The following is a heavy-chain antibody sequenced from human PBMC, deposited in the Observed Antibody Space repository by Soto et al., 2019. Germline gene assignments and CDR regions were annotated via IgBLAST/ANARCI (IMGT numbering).Heavy chain of an antibody. CDR2: IIPIFGTA. J-gene: IGHJ5*02. Sequence: SVEVSCKASGGTFSSYSISWVLQAPGQGLEWMGGIIPIFGTANYAQKFQGRVTITADESTSTAYMELSSLRSEDTAVYYCARSIVNYGDSYNWFDPWGQGTLVTVSS. V-gene: IGHV1-69*13. CDR1: GGTFSSYS. D-gene: IGHD4-17*01. CDR3: ARSIVNYGDSYNWFDP.